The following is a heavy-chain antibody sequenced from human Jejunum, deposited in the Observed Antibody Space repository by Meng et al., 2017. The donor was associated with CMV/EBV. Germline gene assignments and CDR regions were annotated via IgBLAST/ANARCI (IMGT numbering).Heavy chain of an antibody. D-gene: IGHD2-15*01. CDR1: NNSA. Sequence: NNSAMTWVRQAPVKVLEWVSSISGWGGTTYYADSVRGRFTMSRDNSRNTLYLQMNSLRADDTAVYYCAKDRVCNGGSCYPRGFFDSWGQGTLVTVSS. J-gene: IGHJ4*02. CDR2: ISGWGGTT. V-gene: IGHV3-23*01. CDR3: AKDRVCNGGSCYPRGFFDS.